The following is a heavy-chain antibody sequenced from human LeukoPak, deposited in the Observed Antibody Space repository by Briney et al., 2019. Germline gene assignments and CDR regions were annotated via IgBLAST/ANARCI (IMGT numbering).Heavy chain of an antibody. V-gene: IGHV4-30-4*01. D-gene: IGHD3-10*01. CDR3: ARALGSGSYYLDY. J-gene: IGHJ4*02. CDR2: IYYSGST. CDR1: GGSISSGDYY. Sequence: SQTLSLTCTVSGGSISSGDYYWSWIRQPPGKGLEWIGYIYYSGSTYYNPSLKSRVTISVDTSKNQFSLKLSSVTAADTAVYYCARALGSGSYYLDYWGQGILVTVSS.